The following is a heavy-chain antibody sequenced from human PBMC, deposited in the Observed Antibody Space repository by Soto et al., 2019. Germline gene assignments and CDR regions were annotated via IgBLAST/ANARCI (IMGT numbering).Heavy chain of an antibody. D-gene: IGHD3-10*01. V-gene: IGHV4-34*01. CDR2: INDSGDI. Sequence: QVQLQQWGAGLLKPSETLSLTCAVYGGSFSGYQWSWIRQTPGKGLEWIGGINDSGDINYNPSLKCRVAFLGDAPKKRTSLRWSSVAGAATAVYYCARGVILWFGELSLRGGYCYCMDVWWKGTRVTVSS. J-gene: IGHJ6*03. CDR3: ARGVILWFGELSLRGGYCYCMDV. CDR1: GGSFSGYQ.